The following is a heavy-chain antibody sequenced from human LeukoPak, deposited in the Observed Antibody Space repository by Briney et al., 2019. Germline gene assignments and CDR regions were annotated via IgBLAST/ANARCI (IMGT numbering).Heavy chain of an antibody. V-gene: IGHV3-48*04. CDR2: ISSSSSTI. J-gene: IGHJ3*02. Sequence: GGSLRLSCAASGFTFSSYGMHWVRQAPGKGLEWVSYISSSSSTIYYADSVKGRFTISRDNAKNSVYLQMNSLRAEDTAVYYCARVTGSDYDAFDIWGQGTMVTVSS. CDR1: GFTFSSYG. D-gene: IGHD3-10*01. CDR3: ARVTGSDYDAFDI.